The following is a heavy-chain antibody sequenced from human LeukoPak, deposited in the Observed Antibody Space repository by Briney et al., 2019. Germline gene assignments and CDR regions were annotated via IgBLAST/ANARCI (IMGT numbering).Heavy chain of an antibody. CDR2: IYYSGST. CDR3: ARDPGDYYDSSGYYRYFDL. CDR1: GGSISSSSYY. D-gene: IGHD3-22*01. Sequence: SETASLTCTVSGGSISSSSYYCGWIRQPPGKGLEWIGRIYYSGSTYYNPSLKSRVTISVDTSKNQISLKLSSVTAADTAVYYCARDPGDYYDSSGYYRYFDLWGRGTLVTVSS. V-gene: IGHV4-39*07. J-gene: IGHJ2*01.